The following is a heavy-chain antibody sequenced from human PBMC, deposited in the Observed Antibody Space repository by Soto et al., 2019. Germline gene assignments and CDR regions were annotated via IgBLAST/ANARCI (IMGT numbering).Heavy chain of an antibody. D-gene: IGHD3-16*01. CDR1: GGTFSSYA. CDR2: IIPIFGTA. CDR3: ARELGNGDGYGMDV. Sequence: ASVKVSCKASGGTFSSYAISWVRQAPGQGLEWMGGIIPIFGTANYAQKFQGRVTITADESTSTAYMELSSLRSEDTAVYYCARELGNGDGYGMDVWGQGTTVTVSS. J-gene: IGHJ6*02. V-gene: IGHV1-69*13.